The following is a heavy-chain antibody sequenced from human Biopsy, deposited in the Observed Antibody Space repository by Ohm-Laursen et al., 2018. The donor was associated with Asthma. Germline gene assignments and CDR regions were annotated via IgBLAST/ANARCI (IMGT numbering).Heavy chain of an antibody. Sequence: SLRLSCAASGFSFNSYGMHWVRQAPGKGLEWVAVMSFDGRQTYYADSVKGRFTISRDNSKNTLYQQMNSLRAEETSVYYCAKEGYYDFWSGYTIWGQGTMVTVSS. D-gene: IGHD3-3*01. CDR2: MSFDGRQT. CDR3: AKEGYYDFWSGYTI. V-gene: IGHV3-30*18. J-gene: IGHJ3*02. CDR1: GFSFNSYG.